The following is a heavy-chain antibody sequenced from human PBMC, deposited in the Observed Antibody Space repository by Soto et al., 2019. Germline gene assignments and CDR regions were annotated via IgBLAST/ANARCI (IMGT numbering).Heavy chain of an antibody. V-gene: IGHV1-69*01. CDR3: ASHYDMWSGYLSPVDY. Sequence: QVQMVQSGPEVKKPGSSVKVSCKAPGGTFSIYGINWVRQAPGQGLEWMGGIMPLLGSTHYAEKFKGRVTITADESTTTSYMEMSSLRDEDTAVNYCASHYDMWSGYLSPVDYWGQGTLVTVSS. J-gene: IGHJ4*02. CDR2: IMPLLGST. CDR1: GGTFSIYG. D-gene: IGHD3-3*01.